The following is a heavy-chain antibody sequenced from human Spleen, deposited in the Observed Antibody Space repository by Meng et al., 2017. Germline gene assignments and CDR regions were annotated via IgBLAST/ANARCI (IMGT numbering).Heavy chain of an antibody. CDR1: VGSFRGYY. V-gene: IGHV4-34*01. D-gene: IGHD6-19*01. CDR2: LNHSGST. Sequence: LEDGGAGLLHLSYTLSLTCAVYVGSFRGYYWSWIRQPPGKGLEWNGELNHSGSTNYNPSLKSRVTISVDTSKNQFSLKLSSVTAADTAVYYCARGGWYVLSWGQGTLVTVSS. J-gene: IGHJ5*02. CDR3: ARGGWYVLS.